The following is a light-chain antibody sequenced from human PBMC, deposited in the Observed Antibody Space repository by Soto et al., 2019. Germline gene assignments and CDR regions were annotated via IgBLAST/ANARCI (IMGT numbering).Light chain of an antibody. CDR1: QTISSW. CDR3: QQYYSYWT. J-gene: IGKJ1*01. Sequence: DIQMTQSPSTLSAPIGDRVTITCRASQTISSWLAWYQQKPGKVPKLLIQKASNLESGVPSRFSGSESGTEFTLTISSLQPDDFATYYCQQYYSYWTFGQGTKVEIK. V-gene: IGKV1-5*03. CDR2: KAS.